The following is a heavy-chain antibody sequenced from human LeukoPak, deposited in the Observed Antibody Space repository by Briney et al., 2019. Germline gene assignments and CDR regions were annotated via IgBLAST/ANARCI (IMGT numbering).Heavy chain of an antibody. Sequence: PGGSLRLSCAASGFTFSSYAMSWVRQAPGKGLEWVSGISGSGDRTYYADSVKGRFTISRDNSKNTLYLQMNSLRVEDTAVYYCAKWGSFYYYDSSGYPDYWGQGSLVTVSS. CDR2: ISGSGDRT. CDR1: GFTFSSYA. D-gene: IGHD3-22*01. V-gene: IGHV3-23*01. J-gene: IGHJ4*02. CDR3: AKWGSFYYYDSSGYPDY.